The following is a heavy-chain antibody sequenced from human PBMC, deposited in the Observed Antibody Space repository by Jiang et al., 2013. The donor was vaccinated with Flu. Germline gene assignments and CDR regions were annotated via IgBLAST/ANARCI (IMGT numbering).Heavy chain of an antibody. Sequence: QTLSLTCAISGDSVSSNSAAWNWIRQSPSRGLEWLGRTYYRSKWYNDYAVSVKSRITINPDTSKNQFSLQLNSVTPEDTAVYYCARYIVVVPAAMSGYYYYGMDVWGQGTTVTVSS. CDR3: ARYIVVVPAAMSGYYYYGMDV. V-gene: IGHV6-1*01. CDR1: GDSVSSNSAA. D-gene: IGHD2-2*01. CDR2: TYYRSKWYN. J-gene: IGHJ6*02.